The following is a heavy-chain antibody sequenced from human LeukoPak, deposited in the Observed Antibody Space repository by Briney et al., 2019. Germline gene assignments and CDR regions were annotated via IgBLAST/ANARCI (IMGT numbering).Heavy chain of an antibody. V-gene: IGHV3-73*01. J-gene: IGHJ4*02. D-gene: IGHD3-9*01. CDR3: TRQPPQTGTFDY. Sequence: PGGSLRLSCAASGFSFSDSPMHWVRQASGKGLEWVGRVRDRANSYATGYAASVEGRFTISRDDSENTAYLQMNSLIIEDTADYYCTRQPPQTGTFDYWGQGVLVTVSS. CDR2: VRDRANSYAT. CDR1: GFSFSDSP.